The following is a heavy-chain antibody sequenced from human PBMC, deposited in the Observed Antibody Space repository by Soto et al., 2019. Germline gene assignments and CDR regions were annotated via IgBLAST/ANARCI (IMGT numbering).Heavy chain of an antibody. CDR3: ATSEYSSLSINRFDP. V-gene: IGHV4-30-4*01. D-gene: IGHD6-6*01. J-gene: IGHJ5*02. CDR1: GGSVDSVNHY. CDR2: IYNGGHT. Sequence: PSETLSLTCSVSGGSVDSVNHYWSWIRQPPGKGLEWIGYIYNGGHTFYNPSLKSRVKILVDKSRNQFSLRLSSVTAADTAVYFCATSEYSSLSINRFDPWGQGALVTVSS.